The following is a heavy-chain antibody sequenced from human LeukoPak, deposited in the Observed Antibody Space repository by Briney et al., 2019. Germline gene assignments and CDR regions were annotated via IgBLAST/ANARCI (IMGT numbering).Heavy chain of an antibody. CDR3: ARVATINYYYYSYMDV. J-gene: IGHJ6*03. Sequence: GASVKVSCKASGYTFTRNGISWVRQAPGQGLEWMGRITGYNGHTNYARKFQGRVTMTTDTSTNTAYVELRSLRSDDTAVYYCARVATINYYYYSYMDVWGKGTSVTVSS. CDR2: ITGYNGHT. CDR1: GYTFTRNG. V-gene: IGHV1-18*01. D-gene: IGHD5-12*01.